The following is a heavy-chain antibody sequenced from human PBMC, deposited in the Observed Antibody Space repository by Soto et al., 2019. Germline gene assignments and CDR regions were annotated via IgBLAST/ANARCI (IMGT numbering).Heavy chain of an antibody. CDR2: IIPILGIA. V-gene: IGHV1-69*02. CDR3: ARTSGLHLGEVSCMGRDAFDI. J-gene: IGHJ3*02. Sequence: QVQLVQSGAEVKKPGSSVKVSCKASGGTFSSYTISWVRQAPGQGLEWMGRIIPILGIANYAQKFQGRVTITADKSTSTAYMELSSLRSEDTAVDYCARTSGLHLGEVSCMGRDAFDIWGQGTMVTVSS. CDR1: GGTFSSYT. D-gene: IGHD3-16*02.